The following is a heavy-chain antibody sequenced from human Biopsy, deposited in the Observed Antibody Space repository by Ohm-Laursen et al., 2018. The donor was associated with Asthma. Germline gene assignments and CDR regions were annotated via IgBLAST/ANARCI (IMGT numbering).Heavy chain of an antibody. V-gene: IGHV3-53*01. D-gene: IGHD3-22*01. CDR2: FYRGGTS. CDR3: ARGDSSNWSHYYFDY. J-gene: IGHJ4*02. CDR1: GFAVSRDH. Sequence: GSLRLSCAAAGFAVSRDHMFWVRQAPGKGLEWVSEFYRGGTSHTADSVRGRFTVSRDYSKNTLYLQMHSLGAEDTAVYYCARGDSSNWSHYYFDYWGQGTLVTVSS.